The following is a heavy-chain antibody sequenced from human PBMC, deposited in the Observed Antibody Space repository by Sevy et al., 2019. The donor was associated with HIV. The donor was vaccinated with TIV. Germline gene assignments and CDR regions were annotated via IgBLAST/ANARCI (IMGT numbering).Heavy chain of an antibody. J-gene: IGHJ4*02. Sequence: SETLSLTCAVHDGSFSGYYWNWIRQLPGKGLEWIGEINESGITYYNPSLKSRVTISVDTSKKQFSLKLNSVTAVDSAVYYCARVDSSCWSDYWGQGTLVTVSS. CDR1: DGSFSGYY. CDR3: ARVDSSCWSDY. D-gene: IGHD6-13*01. V-gene: IGHV4-34*01. CDR2: INESGIT.